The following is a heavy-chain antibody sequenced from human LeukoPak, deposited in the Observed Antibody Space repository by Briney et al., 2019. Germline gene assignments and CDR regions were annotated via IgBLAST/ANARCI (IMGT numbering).Heavy chain of an antibody. CDR2: ISGSGGST. V-gene: IGHV3-23*01. CDR3: AKRLVGVPNYFDY. J-gene: IGHJ4*02. Sequence: GGSLRLSCAASGFTFSSYGMHWVRQAPGKGLEWVSAISGSGGSTYHADSVKGRFTISRDNSKNTLYLQMNSLRAEDTAVYYCAKRLVGVPNYFDYWGQGTLVIVSS. CDR1: GFTFSSYG. D-gene: IGHD1-26*01.